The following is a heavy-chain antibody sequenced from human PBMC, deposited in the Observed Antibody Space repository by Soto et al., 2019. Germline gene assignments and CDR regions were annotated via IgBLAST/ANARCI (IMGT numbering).Heavy chain of an antibody. CDR2: IIPIFGTA. CDR3: ARVYYYDSSGYSWEAFDI. Sequence: VASVKVSCKASGGTFSSYAISWVRQAPGQGLEWMGGIIPIFGTANYAQKFQGRVTITADESTSTAYMELSSLRSEDTAVYYCARVYYYDSSGYSWEAFDIWGQGTMVTVSS. CDR1: GGTFSSYA. J-gene: IGHJ3*02. D-gene: IGHD3-22*01. V-gene: IGHV1-69*13.